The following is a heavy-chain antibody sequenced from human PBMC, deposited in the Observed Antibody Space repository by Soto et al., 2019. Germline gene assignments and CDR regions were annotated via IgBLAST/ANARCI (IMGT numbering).Heavy chain of an antibody. CDR2: INPNSGGT. V-gene: IGHV1-2*04. Sequence: ASVKVSCKASGYTFTGYYMHWVRQAPGQGLEWMGWINPNSGGTNYAQKFQGWVTMTRDTSISTAYMELSRLRSDDTAVYYCARDLGYYYDSSGYYSSSYYYSGMDVWGQGTTVTVSS. J-gene: IGHJ6*02. D-gene: IGHD3-22*01. CDR1: GYTFTGYY. CDR3: ARDLGYYYDSSGYYSSSYYYSGMDV.